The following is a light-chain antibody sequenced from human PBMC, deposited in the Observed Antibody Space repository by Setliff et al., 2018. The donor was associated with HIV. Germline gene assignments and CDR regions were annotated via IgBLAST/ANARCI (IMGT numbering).Light chain of an antibody. J-gene: IGKJ1*01. CDR2: GAS. V-gene: IGKV3-15*01. CDR3: QQYNNWPRT. CDR1: QIVSSS. Sequence: EIVMTQSPATLSVSPGGRATLSCRASQIVSSSLAWYQQKPGQSPRLLIYGASTRASGIPARFSGSGSGTEFTLTISSLQSEDFAVYYCQQYNNWPRTFGQGTKVDIK.